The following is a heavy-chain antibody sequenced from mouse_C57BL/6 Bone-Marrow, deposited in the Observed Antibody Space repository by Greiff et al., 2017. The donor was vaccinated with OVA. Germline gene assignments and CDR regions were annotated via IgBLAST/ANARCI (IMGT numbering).Heavy chain of an antibody. D-gene: IGHD1-1*01. V-gene: IGHV5-17*01. J-gene: IGHJ4*01. CDR3: ARRTVVAGDYDMDY. CDR2: ISSGSSTI. CDR1: GFTFSDYG. Sequence: EVMLVESGGGLVKPGGSLKLSCAASGFTFSDYGMHWVRQAPEKGLEWVAYISSGSSTIYYADTVKGRFTISRDNAKNTLFLQMTSLRSEDTAMYYCARRTVVAGDYDMDYWGQGTTVTVSS.